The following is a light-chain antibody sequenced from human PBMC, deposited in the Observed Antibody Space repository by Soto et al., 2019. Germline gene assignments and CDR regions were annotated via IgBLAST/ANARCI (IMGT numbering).Light chain of an antibody. CDR2: GNT. Sequence: QSALTQPPSVSGAPGQRVTISCTGSTSNIGAGYEVRWYQQLPGTAPKLLIYGNTNRPSGVPDRFSGSKSDTSASLAITGLQAEDEADYYCQSYDSSLSGVLFGGGTKVTVL. J-gene: IGLJ2*01. CDR3: QSYDSSLSGVL. CDR1: TSNIGAGYE. V-gene: IGLV1-40*01.